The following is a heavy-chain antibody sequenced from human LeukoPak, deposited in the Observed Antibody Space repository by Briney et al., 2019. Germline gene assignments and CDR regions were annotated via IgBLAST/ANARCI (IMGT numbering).Heavy chain of an antibody. D-gene: IGHD6-13*01. CDR2: ISAYNGNT. Sequence: ASVKVSCKASGYTFPSYCISWVRQAPGQGLEWMGWISAYNGNTNYAQKLQGRDTMTTDTSTSTSYMELRSMRPDYTAVYYCARGVPIAAAGTSFDYWGQGTLVTVSS. V-gene: IGHV1-18*01. CDR1: GYTFPSYC. CDR3: ARGVPIAAAGTSFDY. J-gene: IGHJ4*02.